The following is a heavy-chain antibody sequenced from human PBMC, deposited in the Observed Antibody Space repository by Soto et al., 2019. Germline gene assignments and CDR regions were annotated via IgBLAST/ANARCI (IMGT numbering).Heavy chain of an antibody. CDR1: GYSFTSYW. CDR2: IHPSDFDT. D-gene: IGHD3-22*01. CDR3: ARPGREPYDSDDYYSYFDY. V-gene: IGHV5-51*01. J-gene: IGHJ4*02. Sequence: PGESLKISCKGSGYSFTSYWIGWVRQMPGKGLEWMGIIHPSDFDTRYSPSFQGQVTISADKSISTAYLQWSSLRASDTAMYYCARPGREPYDSDDYYSYFDYWGQGTPVTVSS.